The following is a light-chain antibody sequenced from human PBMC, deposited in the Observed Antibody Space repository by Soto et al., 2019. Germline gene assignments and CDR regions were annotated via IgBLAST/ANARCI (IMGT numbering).Light chain of an antibody. CDR2: GAS. Sequence: EVGLTQSPGTLSLSPGERATLSCRASQSVSSSYLAWYQQKPGQAPRLLIYGASTRATGIPARFSGSGSGTEFTLTISSLQSEDFAVYYCQQYNNWPPITFGQGTRLEN. J-gene: IGKJ5*01. CDR3: QQYNNWPPIT. CDR1: QSVSSSY. V-gene: IGKV3-15*01.